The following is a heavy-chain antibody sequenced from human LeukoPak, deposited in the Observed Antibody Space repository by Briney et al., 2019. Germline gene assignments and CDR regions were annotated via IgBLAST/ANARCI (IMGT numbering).Heavy chain of an antibody. CDR1: GFSFSTFG. J-gene: IGHJ6*03. D-gene: IGHD1-1*01. V-gene: IGHV3-30*02. CDR2: IRYDGNDK. Sequence: PGGSLRLSCAPSGFSFSTFGMYWVRQVPGKGLEWVAFIRYDGNDKYYGDSAKDRFTISRDNSKNTLYLQMNSLTTDDTGVYYCAKDSQLDVGSDYYYYFYMDVWGRGTTVTVSS. CDR3: AKDSQLDVGSDYYYYFYMDV.